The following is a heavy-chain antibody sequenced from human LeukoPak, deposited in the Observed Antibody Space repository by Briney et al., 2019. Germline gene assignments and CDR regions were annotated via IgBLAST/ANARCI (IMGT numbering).Heavy chain of an antibody. CDR3: ARDLPSWAYYYYYYMDV. J-gene: IGHJ6*03. CDR1: GGSFSGYY. V-gene: IGHV4-34*01. Sequence: PSETLSLTCAVYGGSFSGYYWSWIRQPPGKGLEWIGSIYHSGSTYCNPSLKSRVTISVDTSKNQFSLKLSSVTAADTAVYYCARDLPSWAYYYYYYMDVWGKGTTVTASS. D-gene: IGHD3-16*01. CDR2: IYHSGST.